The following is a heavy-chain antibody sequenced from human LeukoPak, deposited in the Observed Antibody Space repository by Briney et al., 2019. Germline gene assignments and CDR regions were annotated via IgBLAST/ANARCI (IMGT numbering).Heavy chain of an antibody. CDR1: GGSISGYY. CDR3: ARASGRSSASGSYYLDY. J-gene: IGHJ4*02. CDR2: IYYSGST. D-gene: IGHD3-10*01. V-gene: IGHV4-59*07. Sequence: SDTRSLTCTVSGGSISGYYWHWIRQPPGKGLEWIGYIYYSGSTNYNPSLKSRVTISVDTSKNQFSLKLSSVTAADTAVYYCARASGRSSASGSYYLDYWGQGTLVTVSS.